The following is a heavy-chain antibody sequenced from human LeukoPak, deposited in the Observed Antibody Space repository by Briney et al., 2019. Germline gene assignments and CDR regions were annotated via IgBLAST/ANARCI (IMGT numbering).Heavy chain of an antibody. Sequence: GGSLRLSCAASGFTFSSFAMSWVRQAPGKGLEWVSAIRISGDSTYYADSVKGRFTISRDNSKNTLYLQMNSLRAEDTAMNYCAKDRSDGRYYDFDYWGQGTLVTVSS. V-gene: IGHV3-23*01. J-gene: IGHJ4*02. D-gene: IGHD3-22*01. CDR2: IRISGDST. CDR3: AKDRSDGRYYDFDY. CDR1: GFTFSSFA.